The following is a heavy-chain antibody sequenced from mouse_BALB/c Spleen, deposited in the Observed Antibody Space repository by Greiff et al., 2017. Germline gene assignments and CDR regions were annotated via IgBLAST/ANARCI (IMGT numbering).Heavy chain of an antibody. Sequence: EVMLVESGGGLVQPGGSLKLSCAASGFTFSSYTMSWVRQTPEKRLEWVAYISNGGGSTYYPDTVKGRFTISRDNAKNTLYLQMSSLKSEDTAMYYCARHGNEYYYAMDYWGQGTSVTVSS. J-gene: IGHJ4*01. D-gene: IGHD2-1*01. CDR3: ARHGNEYYYAMDY. V-gene: IGHV5-12-2*01. CDR1: GFTFSSYT. CDR2: ISNGGGST.